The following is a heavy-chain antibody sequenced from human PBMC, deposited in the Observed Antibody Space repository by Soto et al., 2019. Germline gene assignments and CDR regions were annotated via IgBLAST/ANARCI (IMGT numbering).Heavy chain of an antibody. CDR3: VKDRELVEVTPAYYFDY. Sequence: GGSLRLSCSVSGFTFSSYAMHWVRQAPGKGLEYVSAITSNGGSTYYADSVKGRFTISRDDSKNTLYLQMSSLRAEDTAVYYCVKDRELVEVTPAYYFDYWGQGTLVTVSS. V-gene: IGHV3-64D*06. CDR1: GFTFSSYA. J-gene: IGHJ4*02. D-gene: IGHD2-21*02. CDR2: ITSNGGST.